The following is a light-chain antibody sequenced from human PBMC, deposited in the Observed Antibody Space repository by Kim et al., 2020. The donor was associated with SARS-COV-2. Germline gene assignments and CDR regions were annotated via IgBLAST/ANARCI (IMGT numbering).Light chain of an antibody. V-gene: IGKV1-39*01. J-gene: IGKJ4*01. CDR3: QQSYSKPPT. CDR2: AAS. Sequence: ASVGDRVTITCRASQSLSDSLNWYQQKSGKAPKLLIYAASNLLSGVPSRFSGSGSGTDFTLTISSLQPDDFATYYCQQSYSKPPTFGGGTKVDIK. CDR1: QSLSDS.